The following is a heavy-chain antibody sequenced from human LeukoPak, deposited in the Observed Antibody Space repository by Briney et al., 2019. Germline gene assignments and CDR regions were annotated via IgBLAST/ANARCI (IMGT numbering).Heavy chain of an antibody. CDR2: IYYSGST. Sequence: SETLSLTCTVSGDSISSFYWSWIRQPPGKGLEWIGYIYYSGSTNYNPSLKSRVTISVDTSKNQFSLNLTSVTAADTAVYYCARGGYYYGSGKMKGWFDPWGQGTLGTVSS. D-gene: IGHD3-10*01. CDR3: ARGGYYYGSGKMKGWFDP. V-gene: IGHV4-59*01. CDR1: GDSISSFY. J-gene: IGHJ5*02.